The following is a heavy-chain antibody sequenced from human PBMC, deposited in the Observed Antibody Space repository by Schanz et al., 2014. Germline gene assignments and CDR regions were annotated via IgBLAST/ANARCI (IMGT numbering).Heavy chain of an antibody. J-gene: IGHJ4*02. CDR2: INGYNAHT. CDR3: ARDRDQWDGNFCDF. CDR1: GYTFTSSG. D-gene: IGHD1-26*01. V-gene: IGHV1-18*01. Sequence: QLVQSGSEFRKPGASVKVSCKASGYTFTSSGFSWVRQAPGQGLEWMGWINGYNAHTNYAQKFQGRVTMTTDTSTSTVYMELRSLRSDDTAVYYCARDRDQWDGNFCDFWGQGTLVTVSS.